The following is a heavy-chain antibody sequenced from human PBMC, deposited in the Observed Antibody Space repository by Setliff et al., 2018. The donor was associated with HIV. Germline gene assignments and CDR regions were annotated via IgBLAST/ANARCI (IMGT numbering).Heavy chain of an antibody. Sequence: GESLKISCAASGFTFSSYDMHWVRQATGKGLEWVSAIGTADDTYYPDSVKGRFTISRENAKNSLYLQMNSLRAGDTAVYYCARGRVIGILEWPAFDIWGQGTMVTVS. J-gene: IGHJ3*02. D-gene: IGHD3-3*01. CDR1: GFTFSSYD. V-gene: IGHV3-13*01. CDR3: ARGRVIGILEWPAFDI. CDR2: IGTADDT.